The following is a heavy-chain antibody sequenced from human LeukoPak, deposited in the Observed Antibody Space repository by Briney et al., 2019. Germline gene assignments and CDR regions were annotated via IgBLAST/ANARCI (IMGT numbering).Heavy chain of an antibody. CDR2: INHSGST. CDR1: GGSFSGYY. CDR3: ARGRFDCSSSWYSWYYFDY. J-gene: IGHJ4*02. V-gene: IGHV4-34*01. Sequence: SETLSLTCAVYGGSFSGYYWSWIRQPPGKGLEWIGEINHSGSTNYNPSLKSRVTISVDTSKNQFSLKPSSVTAADTAVYYCARGRFDCSSSWYSWYYFDYWGQGTLVTVSS. D-gene: IGHD6-13*01.